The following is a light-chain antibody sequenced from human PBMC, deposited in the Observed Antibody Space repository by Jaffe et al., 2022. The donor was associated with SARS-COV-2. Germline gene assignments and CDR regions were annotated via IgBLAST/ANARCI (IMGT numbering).Light chain of an antibody. CDR3: QQYYSSPPT. CDR2: WAS. Sequence: DIVMTQSPDSLAVSLGERATINCKSSQSVLYSSKNKNYLAWYQHKPGQPPKLLISWASTRESGVPDRFSGSGSGTDFTLTISSLQAEDVAVYSCQQYYSSPPTFGGGTKVEIK. V-gene: IGKV4-1*01. CDR1: QSVLYSSKNKNY. J-gene: IGKJ4*01.